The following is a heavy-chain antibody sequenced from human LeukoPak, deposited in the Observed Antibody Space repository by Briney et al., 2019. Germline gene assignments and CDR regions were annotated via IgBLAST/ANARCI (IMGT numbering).Heavy chain of an antibody. D-gene: IGHD1-26*01. V-gene: IGHV3-21*04. CDR1: AFSLSAYN. CDR3: VRDRGTYRPIDY. CDR2: IRYTGTYI. J-gene: IGHJ4*02. Sequence: GGSLRLSCAASAFSLSAYNMSWVRQAPGKGLEWVSSIRYTGTYIYYADSVKGRFTISRDNAQNSLYLQMNSLRAEDTAIYYCVRDRGTYRPIDYWGQGTLVTVSS.